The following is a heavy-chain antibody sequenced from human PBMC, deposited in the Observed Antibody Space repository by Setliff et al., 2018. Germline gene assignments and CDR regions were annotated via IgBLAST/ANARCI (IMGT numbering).Heavy chain of an antibody. Sequence: NPSETLSLTCTVSGGSISSSSYYWGWIRQPPGKGLEWIGSIYYSGSTYYNPSLKSRVTISVDTSKNQFSLKLSSVTAADTAVYYCARFSGSGWSYFDYWGQGTLVTV. V-gene: IGHV4-39*01. D-gene: IGHD6-19*01. CDR2: IYYSGST. J-gene: IGHJ4*02. CDR1: GGSISSSSYY. CDR3: ARFSGSGWSYFDY.